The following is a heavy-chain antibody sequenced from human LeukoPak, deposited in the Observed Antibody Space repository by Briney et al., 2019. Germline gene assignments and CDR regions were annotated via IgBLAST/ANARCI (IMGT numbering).Heavy chain of an antibody. V-gene: IGHV4-39*07. Sequence: PGGSLRLSCAVSGFTVSNNYMNWVRQPPGKGLEWIGSIYYSGSTYYNPSLKSRVTISVDTSKNQFSLKLSSVTAADTAVYYCARDSSGYCSGGSCYRIPFDYWGQGTLVTVSS. CDR3: ARDSSGYCSGGSCYRIPFDY. D-gene: IGHD2-15*01. CDR1: GFTVSNNY. J-gene: IGHJ4*02. CDR2: IYYSGST.